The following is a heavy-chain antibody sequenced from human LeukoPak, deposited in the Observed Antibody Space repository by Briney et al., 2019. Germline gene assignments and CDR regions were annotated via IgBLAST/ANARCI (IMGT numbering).Heavy chain of an antibody. J-gene: IGHJ4*02. V-gene: IGHV4-34*01. CDR3: ASATITFFGVVIALFDY. CDR2: INHTGST. CDR1: GGSFSGYC. Sequence: SETLSLTCAVYGGSFSGYCWSWLRQTPGKGLEWIGEINHTGSTKYNPSLKNRVTISVERSKNQFSLQLSSVTASDTAVYYCASATITFFGVVIALFDYWGQGTLVTVSS. D-gene: IGHD3-3*01.